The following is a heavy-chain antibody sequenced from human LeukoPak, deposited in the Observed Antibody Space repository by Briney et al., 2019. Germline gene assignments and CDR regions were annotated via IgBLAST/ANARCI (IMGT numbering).Heavy chain of an antibody. Sequence: GASVKVSCKASGYTFTSYGVSWVRQAPGQGLEWMGWISAYNGNTNYAQKLRGRVTMTIDTPTTTAYMELRSLRSDDTAVYYCASNSYGSGSFNYWGQGTLVTVSS. CDR3: ASNSYGSGSFNY. J-gene: IGHJ4*02. V-gene: IGHV1-18*01. CDR1: GYTFTSYG. CDR2: ISAYNGNT. D-gene: IGHD3-10*01.